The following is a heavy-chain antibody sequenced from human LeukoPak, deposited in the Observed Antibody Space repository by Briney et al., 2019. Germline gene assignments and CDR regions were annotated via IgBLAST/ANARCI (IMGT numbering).Heavy chain of an antibody. Sequence: PSETLSFTCTVSGYSISSGYYWGWIRQSPGKGLEWIGNIHHSGNIYYNVSLKSRVTISVHTSNNQFSLNLNSVTAADTAVYYCARDRGGLDAFDIWGQGTMVTVSS. J-gene: IGHJ3*02. V-gene: IGHV4-38-2*02. CDR2: IHHSGNI. CDR3: ARDRGGLDAFDI. CDR1: GYSISSGYY. D-gene: IGHD3-10*01.